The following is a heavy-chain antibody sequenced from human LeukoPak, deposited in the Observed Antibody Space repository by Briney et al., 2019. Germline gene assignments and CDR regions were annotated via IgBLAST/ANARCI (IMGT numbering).Heavy chain of an antibody. CDR3: QSRYLEWLLEY. V-gene: IGHV4-39*01. CDR2: IYSSGSA. J-gene: IGHJ4*02. CDR1: GGSINSNNYY. Sequence: SEALSLTCTVSGGSINSNNYYWGWIRQPPGKGLEWIGSIYSSGSAYYNPSLKSRVTISVDTSKNQFSLRLSSVTAADTAVYYCQSRYLEWLLEYWGQGTLVTVSS. D-gene: IGHD3-3*01.